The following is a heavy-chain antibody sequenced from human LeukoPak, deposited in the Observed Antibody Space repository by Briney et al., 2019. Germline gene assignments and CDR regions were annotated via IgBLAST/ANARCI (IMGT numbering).Heavy chain of an antibody. Sequence: PGGSLRLSCVASGFTFSSYWMHWVRQVPGKGLVWVARINNDGRSTSYAESVKGRFTISRGNAKNALYLQMNSLRAEDTAVYYCVRDVWGDRDGFFDNWGQGTLVTVSS. J-gene: IGHJ4*02. V-gene: IGHV3-74*01. CDR1: GFTFSSYW. D-gene: IGHD5-24*01. CDR3: VRDVWGDRDGFFDN. CDR2: INNDGRST.